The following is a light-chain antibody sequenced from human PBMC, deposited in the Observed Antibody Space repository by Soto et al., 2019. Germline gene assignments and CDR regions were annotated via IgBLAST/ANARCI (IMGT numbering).Light chain of an antibody. CDR1: QSLAYIDGNTY. V-gene: IGKV2-30*01. CDR2: NVS. J-gene: IGKJ2*01. Sequence: DVVMTQSPLSLPVTLGQPASISCRSSQSLAYIDGNTYLSWFQQRPGQSPRRLIYNVSNRDSGVPDRFSGSGSGTDFILKISRVEAEDVGVYYCMQGTHWTPYTFGQGTKLEIK. CDR3: MQGTHWTPYT.